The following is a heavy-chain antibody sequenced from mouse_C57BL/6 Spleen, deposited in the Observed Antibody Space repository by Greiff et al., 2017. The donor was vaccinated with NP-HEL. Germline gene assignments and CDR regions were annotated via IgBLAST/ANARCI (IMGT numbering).Heavy chain of an antibody. D-gene: IGHD2-4*01. CDR1: GYAFSSYW. Sequence: VQLQQSGAELVKPGASVKISCKASGYAFSSYWMNWVKQRPGKGLEWIGQIYPGDGDTNYNGKFKGKATLTADKSSSTAYMQLSSLTSEDSAVYFCARSGDYDDWFAYWGQGTLVTVSA. CDR3: ARSGDYDDWFAY. V-gene: IGHV1-80*01. J-gene: IGHJ3*01. CDR2: IYPGDGDT.